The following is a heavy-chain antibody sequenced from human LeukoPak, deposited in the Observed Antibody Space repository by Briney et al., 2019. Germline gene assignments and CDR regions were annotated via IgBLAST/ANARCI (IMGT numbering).Heavy chain of an antibody. V-gene: IGHV4-61*09. Sequence: SETLSLTCAVSGVSISGVRSYWGWIAQPAGKGLEWIGHIYTSGSTNYNPSLKGRVTISVDTSKNQVSLRLSSVTAADTAVYYCERDDRSASWYYYYSIDVCDKG. CDR2: IYTSGST. CDR3: ERDDRSASWYYYYSIDV. CDR1: GVSISGVRSY. J-gene: IGHJ6*03. D-gene: IGHD6-6*01.